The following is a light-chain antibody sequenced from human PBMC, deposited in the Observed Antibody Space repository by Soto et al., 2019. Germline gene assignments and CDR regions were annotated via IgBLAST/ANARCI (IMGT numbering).Light chain of an antibody. J-gene: IGKJ5*01. V-gene: IGKV3D-11*02. CDR2: DAS. CDR1: QSINTY. CDR3: QQRRSWQVT. Sequence: EIGMTQSPATLSMSAGGGAIITCRASQSINTYLAWYQQKPGQAPRLLIYDASKRATGIPARFSGSGSGTNFTLTISSLEPEDFAVYYCQQRRSWQVTFGQGTRLEIK.